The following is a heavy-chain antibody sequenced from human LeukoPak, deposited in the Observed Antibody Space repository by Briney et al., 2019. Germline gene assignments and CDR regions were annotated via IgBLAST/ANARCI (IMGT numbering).Heavy chain of an antibody. CDR2: IYYSGST. Sequence: SETLSLTCTVSGGSISSYYWSWIRQPPGKGLEWIGYIYYSGSTNYNPSLKCRVTISVDTSKNQFSLKLSSVTAADTAVYYCAGDYYDSSGYLGYWGQGTLVTVSS. CDR3: AGDYYDSSGYLGY. J-gene: IGHJ4*02. D-gene: IGHD3-22*01. V-gene: IGHV4-59*01. CDR1: GGSISSYY.